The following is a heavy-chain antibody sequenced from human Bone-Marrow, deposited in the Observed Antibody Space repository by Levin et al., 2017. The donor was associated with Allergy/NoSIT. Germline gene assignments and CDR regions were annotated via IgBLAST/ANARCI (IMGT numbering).Heavy chain of an antibody. CDR1: GYSFTNNW. D-gene: IGHD3-10*01. CDR2: IYPGDSDT. J-gene: IGHJ6*02. V-gene: IGHV5-51*01. CDR3: ARQTPEYDGWGTPQLWGMDV. Sequence: GESLKISCKGSGYSFTNNWIGWVRQMPGKGLEWMGIIYPGDSDTRYSPSFQGQVTISVDKSISTAYLQWSSLKASDTAMYYCARQTPEYDGWGTPQLWGMDVWGQGTTVTVSS.